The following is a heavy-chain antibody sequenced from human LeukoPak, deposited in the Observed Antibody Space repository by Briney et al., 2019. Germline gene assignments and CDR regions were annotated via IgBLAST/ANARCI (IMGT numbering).Heavy chain of an antibody. CDR1: GFTFSSSS. D-gene: IGHD6-6*01. V-gene: IGHV3-48*04. CDR3: AKDLVQRGAFDI. J-gene: IGHJ3*02. Sequence: PGGSLRLSCAASGFTFSSSSMNWVRQAPGKGLEWVSYISSSGSTIYYADSVKGRFTISRDNAKNTLYLQMNSLRVEDTAVYYCAKDLVQRGAFDIWGQGTMVTVSS. CDR2: ISSSGSTI.